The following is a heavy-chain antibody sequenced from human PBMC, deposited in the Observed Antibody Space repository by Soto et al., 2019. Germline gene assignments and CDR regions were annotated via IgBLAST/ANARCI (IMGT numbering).Heavy chain of an antibody. Sequence: AGESLKISCKGSGFSFSSYWIGWVRQMPGKGLEWMGIIYPSDSDTRYSPSFQGQVTISADKSINTAYLQWSSLKASDTAMYYCARRSGDSVIADYYGMDVWGQGTTVTVSS. CDR2: IYPSDSDT. CDR1: GFSFSSYW. J-gene: IGHJ6*02. V-gene: IGHV5-51*01. CDR3: ARRSGDSVIADYYGMDV. D-gene: IGHD3-16*02.